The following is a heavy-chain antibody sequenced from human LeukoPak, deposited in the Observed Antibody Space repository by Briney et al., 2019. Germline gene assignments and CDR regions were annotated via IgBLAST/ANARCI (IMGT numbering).Heavy chain of an antibody. CDR2: INHSGST. J-gene: IGHJ4*02. CDR1: GGSFSGYY. Sequence: PSETLSLTCAVYGGSFSGYYWSWIPQPPGKGLEWSGEINHSGSTNYNPSLKSRVTISVDTSKNQFSLKLSSVTAADTAVYYCARARGRITIFGVEPDYWGQGTLVTVSS. CDR3: ARARGRITIFGVEPDY. D-gene: IGHD3-3*01. V-gene: IGHV4-34*01.